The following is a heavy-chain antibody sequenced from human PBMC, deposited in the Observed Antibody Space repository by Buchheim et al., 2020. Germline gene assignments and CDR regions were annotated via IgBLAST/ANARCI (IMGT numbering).Heavy chain of an antibody. J-gene: IGHJ6*02. CDR3: ARDRDAYDGYFYYSLDV. V-gene: IGHV3-33*01. Sequence: QVQVVESGGGVVQPGRSLRLSCAASGFTFSTYGMHWVRQAPGQGLEWVAAIWYDGTNKYYADSVQGRFTISRDNSKNRLYLQMNSLRAEDTAVYDCARDRDAYDGYFYYSLDVWGQGTT. CDR1: GFTFSTYG. D-gene: IGHD5-24*01. CDR2: IWYDGTNK.